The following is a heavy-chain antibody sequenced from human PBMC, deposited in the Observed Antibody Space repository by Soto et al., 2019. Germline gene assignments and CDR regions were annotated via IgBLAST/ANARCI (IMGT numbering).Heavy chain of an antibody. CDR2: ISWNSGSI. Sequence: EVQLVESGGGLVQPGRSLRLSCAASGFTFDDYAMHWVRQAPGKGLEGVSGISWNSGSIGYADSVKGRFTISRDNAKNSLYLQMNSLGAEDTALYYCAKDMGYCSSTSCFRGDYYYGMDVWGQGTTVTVSS. V-gene: IGHV3-9*01. J-gene: IGHJ6*02. CDR1: GFTFDDYA. D-gene: IGHD2-2*01. CDR3: AKDMGYCSSTSCFRGDYYYGMDV.